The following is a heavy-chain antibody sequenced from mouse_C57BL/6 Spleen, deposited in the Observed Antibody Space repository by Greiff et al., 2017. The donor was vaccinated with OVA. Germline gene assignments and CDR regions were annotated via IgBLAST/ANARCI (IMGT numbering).Heavy chain of an antibody. CDR3: ARGNIYYYAMDY. D-gene: IGHD5-2*01. Sequence: EVQLQQSGPGLVKPSPSLSLSCSVSGYSFTSGYYWNLIRLFPGNILEWMGYIRYDGSNNYNPSLKNRISITRDTSKNQFFLKLNSVTTEDTATYYCARGNIYYYAMDYWGQGTSVTVSS. V-gene: IGHV3-6*01. CDR2: IRYDGSN. CDR1: GYSFTSGYY. J-gene: IGHJ4*01.